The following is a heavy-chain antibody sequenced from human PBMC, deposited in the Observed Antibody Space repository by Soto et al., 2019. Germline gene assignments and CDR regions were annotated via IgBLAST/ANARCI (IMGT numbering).Heavy chain of an antibody. V-gene: IGHV4-30-4*01. CDR1: SGSISSGDDY. CDR3: SRVGGFGATTIYY. Sequence: QVQLQESGPGLVKPSQTLSLTCTVSSGSISSGDDYVSWIRQPPGKGLEWIGYIYYSGSTYYNPSLKRRVTISLDTSKNQFALNLSSVTAADTAVYYRSRVGGFGATTIYYLGQGTLVTVSS. D-gene: IGHD3-10*01. J-gene: IGHJ4*02. CDR2: IYYSGST.